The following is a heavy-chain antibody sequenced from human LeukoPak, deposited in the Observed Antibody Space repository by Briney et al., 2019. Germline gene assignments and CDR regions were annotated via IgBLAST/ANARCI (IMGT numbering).Heavy chain of an antibody. CDR3: ARQIASAGTAGFDF. J-gene: IGHJ4*02. CDR1: GGSISSYY. V-gene: IGHV4-4*07. D-gene: IGHD6-13*01. Sequence: SSETLSLTCTVSGGSISSYYWGWIRQPAGKGLEWIGRIYSTGSTNYNPSLKSRVTMSVDTSKNQFSLRLRSVTAADTAVYYCARQIASAGTAGFDFWGQGALVTVSS. CDR2: IYSTGST.